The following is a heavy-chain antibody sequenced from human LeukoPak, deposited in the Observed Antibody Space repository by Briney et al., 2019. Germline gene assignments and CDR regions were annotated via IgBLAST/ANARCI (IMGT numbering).Heavy chain of an antibody. CDR1: GGSISSSSYY. Sequence: SETLSLTCTVSGGSISSSSYYWGWIRQPPGKGLEWIGSIYYSGSTYYNPSLKSRVTISVDTSENQFSLKLSSVTAADTAVYYCARHRTYYYDGSGYGNFDYWGQGTLVTVSS. V-gene: IGHV4-39*01. D-gene: IGHD3-22*01. CDR3: ARHRTYYYDGSGYGNFDY. CDR2: IYYSGST. J-gene: IGHJ4*02.